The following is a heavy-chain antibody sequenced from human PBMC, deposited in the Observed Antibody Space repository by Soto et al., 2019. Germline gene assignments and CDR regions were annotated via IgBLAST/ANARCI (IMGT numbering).Heavy chain of an antibody. Sequence: QVQLVQSGAEVKKPGASVKVSCKASGYTFTSYGISWVRQAPGQGLEWMGWISAYNGNTNYAQKLQGRVTMTTDTSTSNDYMEPRSLRTDDTAVYYGAKNNRYGDWNFDDWGQGTLVTVA. CDR3: AKNNRYGDWNFDD. CDR2: ISAYNGNT. CDR1: GYTFTSYG. V-gene: IGHV1-18*01. J-gene: IGHJ4*02. D-gene: IGHD4-17*01.